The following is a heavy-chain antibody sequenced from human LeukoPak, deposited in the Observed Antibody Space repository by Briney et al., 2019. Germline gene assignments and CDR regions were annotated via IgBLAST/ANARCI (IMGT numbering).Heavy chain of an antibody. V-gene: IGHV1-46*01. CDR2: INPSGGST. D-gene: IGHD3-10*01. CDR1: GYTFTSYY. Sequence: GASVKVSCKASGYTFTSYYMHWVRQAPGQGLEWMGIINPSGGSTSYAQKFQGRVTMTRDMSTSTVYMELSSLRSEDTAVYYCARTARRGVRGAFFDYWGQGTLVTVSS. J-gene: IGHJ4*02. CDR3: ARTARRGVRGAFFDY.